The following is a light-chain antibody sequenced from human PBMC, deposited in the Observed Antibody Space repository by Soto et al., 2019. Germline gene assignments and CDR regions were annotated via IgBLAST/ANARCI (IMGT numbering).Light chain of an antibody. Sequence: DIQMTQSPSSLSASVGDRITITCRASQNVGTYLSWYQQRSGKAPKLLIYAASNLQSGVSSRFIGSGSGTDFTLSISSLQPEDFATYFCQQSYNTSLTFGGGTKVEI. CDR1: QNVGTY. V-gene: IGKV1-39*01. CDR3: QQSYNTSLT. J-gene: IGKJ4*01. CDR2: AAS.